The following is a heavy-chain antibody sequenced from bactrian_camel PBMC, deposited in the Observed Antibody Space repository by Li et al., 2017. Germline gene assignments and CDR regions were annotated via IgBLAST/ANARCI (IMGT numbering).Heavy chain of an antibody. CDR3: AAGPWYTDEYKY. D-gene: IGHD6*01. CDR2: INSVGAT. CDR1: AHTDSSRN. Sequence: HVQLVESGGGSAQAGGSLTLSCTSSAHTDSSRNMGWFRQAPGKERELVSSINSVGATYYADPVQGRFTISQDNAKNTLYLQMNSLKPEDTAMYYCAAGPWYTDEYKYWGQGTQVTVS. J-gene: IGHJ4*01. V-gene: IGHV3S55*01.